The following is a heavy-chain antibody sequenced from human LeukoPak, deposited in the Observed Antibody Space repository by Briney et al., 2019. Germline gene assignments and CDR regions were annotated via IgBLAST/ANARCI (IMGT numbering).Heavy chain of an antibody. V-gene: IGHV7-4-1*02. CDR1: VYTFTSYA. Sequence: ASVKVSCKACVYTFTSYAMNCVRQVPGQGLEWMGWINTNTGNPTYAQGFTGRFVFSLDTSVSTAYLQISSLKAEDTAVYYCASPALVYSNYAPFYWGQGTLVTVSS. J-gene: IGHJ4*02. CDR2: INTNTGNP. D-gene: IGHD4-11*01. CDR3: ASPALVYSNYAPFY.